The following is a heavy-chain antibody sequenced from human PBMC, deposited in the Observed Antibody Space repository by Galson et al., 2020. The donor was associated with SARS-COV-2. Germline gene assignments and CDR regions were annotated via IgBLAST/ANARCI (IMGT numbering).Heavy chain of an antibody. J-gene: IGHJ5*02. CDR2: INPNRGGT. CDR1: GYTLTGYY. Sequence: ASETVSCKASGYTLTGYYMHWVRQAPGHGLEWMGRINPNRGGTNHAQKFQGRVTMTRDTSISTAYMELSRLRCDDTAVYYCAREPMDILTWVLFDRWGQGTLVTVSS. D-gene: IGHD3-9*01. CDR3: AREPMDILTWVLFDR. V-gene: IGHV1-2*06.